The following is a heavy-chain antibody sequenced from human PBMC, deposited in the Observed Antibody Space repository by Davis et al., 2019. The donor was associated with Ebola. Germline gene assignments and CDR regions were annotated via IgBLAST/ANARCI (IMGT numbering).Heavy chain of an antibody. D-gene: IGHD3-22*01. CDR2: INHSGST. V-gene: IGHV4-34*01. J-gene: IGHJ4*02. Sequence: PGGSLRLSCAVYGGSFSGYYWSWIRQPPGKGLEWIGEINHSGSTNYNPSLKSRVTISVDTSKNQFSLKLSSVTAADTAVYYCARVGSSGYYSDYWGQGTLVTVSS. CDR3: ARVGSSGYYSDY. CDR1: GGSFSGYY.